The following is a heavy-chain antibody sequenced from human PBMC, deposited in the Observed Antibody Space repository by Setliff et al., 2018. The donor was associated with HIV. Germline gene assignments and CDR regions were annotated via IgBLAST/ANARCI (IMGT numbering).Heavy chain of an antibody. D-gene: IGHD3-22*01. CDR3: ASSRPPDDSSGYLDH. V-gene: IGHV3-23*01. CDR1: GFTFSSYA. CDR2: ISNSGDST. J-gene: IGHJ4*01. Sequence: PGGSLRLSCAASGFTFSSYAMSWVRQAPGKRLEWVSTISNSGDSTFHVDSVKGRFTISRDNSKNTVYLEMNSLRAEDTAIYYCASSRPPDDSSGYLDHWGQGTLVTVSS.